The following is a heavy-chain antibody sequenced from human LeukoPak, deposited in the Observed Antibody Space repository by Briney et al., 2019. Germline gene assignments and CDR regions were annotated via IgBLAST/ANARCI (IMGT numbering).Heavy chain of an antibody. CDR2: INPNSGGT. D-gene: IGHD5-12*01. CDR1: GYTFTGYY. J-gene: IGHJ4*02. V-gene: IGHV1-2*02. Sequence: ASVKVSCKASGYTFTGYYMHWVGQAPGQGLEWMGWINPNSGGTNYAQKFQGRVTMTRDTSISTAYMELSRLRSDDTAVYYCARSIGGYSGYGYFDYWGQGTLVTVSS. CDR3: ARSIGGYSGYGYFDY.